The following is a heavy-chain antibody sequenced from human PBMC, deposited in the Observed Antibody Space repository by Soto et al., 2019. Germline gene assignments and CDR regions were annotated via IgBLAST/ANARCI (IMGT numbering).Heavy chain of an antibody. V-gene: IGHV3-30-3*01. CDR2: ISYDGSNK. CDR1: GFTFSSYA. CDR3: ARAYEGDYFDY. Sequence: QVQLVESGGGVVQPGRSLRLSCAASGFTFSSYAMHWVRQAPGKWLEWVAVISYDGSNKYYADSVKGRFTISRDNSKNMLYLQMNSLRAEDTAVYYCARAYEGDYFDYWGQGTLVTVSP. D-gene: IGHD3-16*01. J-gene: IGHJ4*02.